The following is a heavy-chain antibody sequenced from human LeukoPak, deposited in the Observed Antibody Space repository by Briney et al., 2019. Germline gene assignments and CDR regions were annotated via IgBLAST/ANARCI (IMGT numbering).Heavy chain of an antibody. J-gene: IGHJ2*01. CDR1: GFTFSSYS. V-gene: IGHV3-48*02. CDR3: ARRIAGTATGGYFEP. D-gene: IGHD6-13*01. CDR2: ISTRSTSI. Sequence: GGSLRLSCAASGFTFSSYSMNWVRQAPGKGLEWVSYISTRSTSIFYADSVKGRFTISRDNAKNSLNLQMNSLRDEDTAVYYCARRIAGTATGGYFEPWGRGTLVSVSS.